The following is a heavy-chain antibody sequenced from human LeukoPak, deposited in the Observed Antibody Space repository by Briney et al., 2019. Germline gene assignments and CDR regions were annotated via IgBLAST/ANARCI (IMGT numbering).Heavy chain of an antibody. CDR2: ISYDGSNK. CDR1: GFTFSSYP. J-gene: IGHJ4*02. Sequence: GGSLRLSCAASGFTFSSYPMQWVRQAPGKGLEWVAVISYDGSNKYYADSVKGRFTISRDNSKNTLYLQMNSLRAEDTAVYYCARSMMEFTSIDYWGQGTLVTVSS. CDR3: ARSMMEFTSIDY. D-gene: IGHD3-10*01. V-gene: IGHV3-30-3*01.